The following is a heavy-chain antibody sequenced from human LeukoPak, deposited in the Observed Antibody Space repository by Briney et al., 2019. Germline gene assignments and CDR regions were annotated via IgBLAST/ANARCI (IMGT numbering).Heavy chain of an antibody. CDR2: ISAYNGNT. V-gene: IGHV1-18*01. D-gene: IGHD6-19*01. Sequence: GASVKVSCKASGYTFTSYGISWVRQAPGQGLEWMGWISAYNGNTNYAQKLQGRVTMTTDTSTSTAYMELRSLRSDDTAVYYCARDAVEQWLVAYFDYWGQGTLVTVSS. CDR1: GYTFTSYG. J-gene: IGHJ4*02. CDR3: ARDAVEQWLVAYFDY.